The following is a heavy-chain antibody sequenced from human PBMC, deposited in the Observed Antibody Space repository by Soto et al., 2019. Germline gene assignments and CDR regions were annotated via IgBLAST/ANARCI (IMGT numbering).Heavy chain of an antibody. D-gene: IGHD1-26*01. CDR1: GFTFDDYT. Sequence: GGSLRLSCAASGFTFDDYTMHWVRQAPGKGLEWVSLISWDGGSTYYADSVKGRFTISRDNSKNSLYLQMNSLRTEDTALYYCAKSKWELLGYLDYWGQGTLVTVSS. CDR2: ISWDGGST. V-gene: IGHV3-43*01. J-gene: IGHJ4*02. CDR3: AKSKWELLGYLDY.